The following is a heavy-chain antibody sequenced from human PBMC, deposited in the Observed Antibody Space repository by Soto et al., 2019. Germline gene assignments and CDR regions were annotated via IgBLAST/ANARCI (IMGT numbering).Heavy chain of an antibody. CDR1: GYTFITYG. J-gene: IGHJ6*02. CDR3: ARDRPTSSIRARDYYSAMDV. CDR2: ISSYNGNT. V-gene: IGHV1-18*01. Sequence: QVQLVQSGAEVKKPGASVKVSCKASGYTFITYGISWVRQAPGQGLEWMGWISSYNGNTNYAQKLQGRATMTTYTPTTTSYMALRSLRSDDTAVYYCARDRPTSSIRARDYYSAMDVWGQGTTVTVSS. D-gene: IGHD6-6*01.